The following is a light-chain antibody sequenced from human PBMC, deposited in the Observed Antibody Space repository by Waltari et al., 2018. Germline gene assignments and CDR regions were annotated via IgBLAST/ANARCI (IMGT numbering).Light chain of an antibody. J-gene: IGLJ1*01. CDR2: EVT. Sequence: QSALTQPPSASGSPGQSVTISCTGTSSDVGAYNYVYWYQQYPDKAPKLMIYEVTKRPSGVPDRFSGSKSGNTASLTVSGLQAEDEADYYCISYAGNNKYVLGAGTKVTVL. CDR1: SSDVGAYNY. V-gene: IGLV2-8*01. CDR3: ISYAGNNKYV.